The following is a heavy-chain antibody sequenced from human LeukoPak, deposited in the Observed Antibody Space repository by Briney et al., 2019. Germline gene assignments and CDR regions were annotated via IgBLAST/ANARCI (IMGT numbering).Heavy chain of an antibody. J-gene: IGHJ4*02. CDR1: GFTFSSYS. Sequence: GGSLRLSCAASGFTFSSYSMNWVRQAPGKGLEWVSYISSSSTIYYADSVKGRFTISRDNAKNSLYLQMNSLRAEDTAVYYCARAVSGQWLVDYWGQGTLVTVSS. CDR2: ISSSSTI. D-gene: IGHD6-19*01. V-gene: IGHV3-48*01. CDR3: ARAVSGQWLVDY.